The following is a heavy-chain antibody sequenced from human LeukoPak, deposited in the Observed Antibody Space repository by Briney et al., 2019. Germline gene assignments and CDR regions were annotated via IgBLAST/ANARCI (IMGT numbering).Heavy chain of an antibody. J-gene: IGHJ6*02. CDR2: ISAYNGNT. D-gene: IGHD3-10*01. V-gene: IGHV1-18*01. CDR1: GYTFTSYG. Sequence: GASVKVSCKASGYTFTSYGISWVRQAPGQGLEWMGWISAYNGNTNYAQKLQGRVTMTTDTSTSTAYMELRSLRSDDTAVYYCARGDELGELLLVRENGMDVWGQGTTVTVSS. CDR3: ARGDELGELLLVRENGMDV.